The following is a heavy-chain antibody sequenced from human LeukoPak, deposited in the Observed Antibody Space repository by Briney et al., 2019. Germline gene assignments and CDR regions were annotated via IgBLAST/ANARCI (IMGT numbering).Heavy chain of an antibody. CDR1: GFTFSSYA. J-gene: IGHJ4*02. V-gene: IGHV3-23*01. CDR2: ISGSGGST. CDR3: ARDRAVAGRGGSYFDY. D-gene: IGHD6-19*01. Sequence: PGGSLRLSCAASGFTFSSYAMSWVRQAPGKGLEWVSAISGSGGSTYYADSVKGRFTISRDNSKNTLYLQMNSLRAEDTAVYYCARDRAVAGRGGSYFDYWGQGTLVTVSS.